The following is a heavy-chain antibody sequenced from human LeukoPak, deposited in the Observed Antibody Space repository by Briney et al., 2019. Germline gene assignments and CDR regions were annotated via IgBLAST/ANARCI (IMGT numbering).Heavy chain of an antibody. V-gene: IGHV3-48*04. CDR3: ARESPAVATDYFDY. Sequence: GGSLRLSCAASGFTFNSYSMNWVRQAPGKGLEWISYISSSSSVYYADSVKGRFTISRDNTKNSLYLQMNSLRAEDTAVYYCARESPAVATDYFDYWGQGTLVTVSS. CDR2: ISSSSSV. D-gene: IGHD6-19*01. J-gene: IGHJ4*02. CDR1: GFTFNSYS.